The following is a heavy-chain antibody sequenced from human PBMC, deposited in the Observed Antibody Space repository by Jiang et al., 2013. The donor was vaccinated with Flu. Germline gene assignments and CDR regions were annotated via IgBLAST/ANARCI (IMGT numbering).Heavy chain of an antibody. J-gene: IGHJ4*02. D-gene: IGHD6-19*01. CDR2: IYYSGST. Sequence: LLKPSETLSLTCTVSGGSISSSSYYWGWIRQPPGKGLEWIGSIYYSGSTYYNPSLKSRVTISVDTSKNQFSLKLSSVTAADTAVYYCARLSIAVAGIDYWGQGTLVTVSS. V-gene: IGHV4-39*01. CDR1: GGSISSSSYY. CDR3: ARLSIAVAGIDY.